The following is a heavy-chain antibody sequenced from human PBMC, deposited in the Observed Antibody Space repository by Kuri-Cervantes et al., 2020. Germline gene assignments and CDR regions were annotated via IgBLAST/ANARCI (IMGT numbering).Heavy chain of an antibody. CDR1: GFTFSSYA. J-gene: IGHJ4*02. D-gene: IGHD1-7*01. V-gene: IGHV3-23*01. Sequence: GGSLRLSCAASGFTFSSYAMHWVRQAPGKGLEWVSAISGSGGSTYYADSVKGRFTISRDDSKNTLYMQMNSLRAEDTALYYCAKGIVGTTSGYFDYWGQGTLVTVSS. CDR2: ISGSGGST. CDR3: AKGIVGTTSGYFDY.